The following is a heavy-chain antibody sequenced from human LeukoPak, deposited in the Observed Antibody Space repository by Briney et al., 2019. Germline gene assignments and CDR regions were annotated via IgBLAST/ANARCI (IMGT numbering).Heavy chain of an antibody. J-gene: IGHJ4*02. D-gene: IGHD2-21*02. Sequence: PGRSLRLSCAASGFTFSSYAMHWVRQGPGKGLEWVTVISYDGSNKYYADSVKGRFTISRDNSKNTLYLQMNSLRAEDTAVYYCARDRGGHIVVVTLDYWGQGTLVTVSS. V-gene: IGHV3-30-3*01. CDR2: ISYDGSNK. CDR3: ARDRGGHIVVVTLDY. CDR1: GFTFSSYA.